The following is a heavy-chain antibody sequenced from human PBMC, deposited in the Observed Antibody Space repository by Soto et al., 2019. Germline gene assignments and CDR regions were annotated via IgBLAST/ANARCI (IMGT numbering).Heavy chain of an antibody. CDR2: IKPDGSEK. V-gene: IGHV3-7*05. Sequence: GGSLRLSCAASGFTFATYWMTWVRQAPGKGLEWVASIKPDGSEKHLVDSVKGRFTISRDNAKNSLYLQMNSLRAEDTAVFYCARGGFTFEYWGQGTLVTVSS. CDR3: ARGGFTFEY. J-gene: IGHJ4*02. D-gene: IGHD3-3*01. CDR1: GFTFATYW.